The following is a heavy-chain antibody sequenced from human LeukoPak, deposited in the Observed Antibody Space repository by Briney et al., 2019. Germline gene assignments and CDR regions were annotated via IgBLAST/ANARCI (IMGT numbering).Heavy chain of an antibody. CDR2: INVGNGNT. D-gene: IGHD1-26*01. CDR3: ARERGGTYYDY. Sequence: ASVKVSCKASGYTFTSYAMHWVRQAPGQRLEWMGWINVGNGNTKYSQKFQGRVTITRDTSANTAYMELSSLRSEDTAVYYCARERGGTYYDYWGQGTLVTVSS. V-gene: IGHV1-3*01. CDR1: GYTFTSYA. J-gene: IGHJ4*02.